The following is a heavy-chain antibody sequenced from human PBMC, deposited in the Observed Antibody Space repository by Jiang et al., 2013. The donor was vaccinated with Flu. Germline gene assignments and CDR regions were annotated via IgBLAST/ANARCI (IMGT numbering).Heavy chain of an antibody. Sequence: LKPSETLSLTCAVYGGSFSGYFWSWIRQPPGKGLEWIGEINHSGSTNYNPSLKSRVTISVDTSKNQFSLKLSSVTAADTAVYYCARGLGRMVRATDHWGQGTLVTVSS. CDR2: INHSGST. J-gene: IGHJ4*02. CDR3: ARGLGRMVRATDH. V-gene: IGHV4-34*01. D-gene: IGHD3-10*01. CDR1: GGSFSGYF.